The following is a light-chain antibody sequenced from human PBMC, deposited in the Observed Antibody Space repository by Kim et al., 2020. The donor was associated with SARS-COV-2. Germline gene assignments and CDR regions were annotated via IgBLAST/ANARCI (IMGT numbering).Light chain of an antibody. CDR1: QTFSSSY. CDR2: GAS. Sequence: EIVLTQSPGTLSLSPGERATLSCRASQTFSSSYLAWYQQNPGQAPRLLIYGASFRAAGIPDRFSGSGSGTDFTLTISRLEPEDFAVYYCQQYTSSPLTFGQGTRLEIK. CDR3: QQYTSSPLT. J-gene: IGKJ5*01. V-gene: IGKV3-20*01.